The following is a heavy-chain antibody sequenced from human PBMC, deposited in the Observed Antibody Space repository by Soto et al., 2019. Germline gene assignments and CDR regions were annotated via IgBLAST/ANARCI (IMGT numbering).Heavy chain of an antibody. CDR2: IYYSGST. D-gene: IGHD1-1*01. CDR1: GGSISSYY. CDR3: ARVTTGTTTKGFDY. V-gene: IGHV4-59*08. J-gene: IGHJ4*02. Sequence: TXXTLSLAFTVSGGSISSYYWRWIRQPPGKGLEWIGYIYYSGSTNYNPPLKSRVTISVDTSKNQFSLKLSSVTDADTAIYYCARVTTGTTTKGFDYWGQGTLVTVSS.